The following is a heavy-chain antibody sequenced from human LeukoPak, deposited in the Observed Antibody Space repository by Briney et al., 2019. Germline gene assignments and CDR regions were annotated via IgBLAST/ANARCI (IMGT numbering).Heavy chain of an antibody. CDR2: IFGNGAGT. D-gene: IGHD3-16*01. Sequence: GGSLRLSCEASGFTFSTYAMSWVRQAPGKGLEWVSSIFGNGAGTHYADSVKGRFTISRDNSKNTLYLQMNSLRAEDTAVYYCGLRFDYWGQGTLVTVFS. J-gene: IGHJ4*02. CDR1: GFTFSTYA. V-gene: IGHV3-23*01. CDR3: GLRFDY.